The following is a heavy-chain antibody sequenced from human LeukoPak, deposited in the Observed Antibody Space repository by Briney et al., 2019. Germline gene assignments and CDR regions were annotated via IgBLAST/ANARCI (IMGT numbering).Heavy chain of an antibody. CDR2: TYYRYKWYN. V-gene: IGHV6-1*01. J-gene: IGHJ6*02. D-gene: IGHD6-13*01. Sequence: SQTLSLTCAISGVSVPCNSAAWHWISQSPWRGLGWLGMTYYRYKWYNDYAVSVKSRITINPDTSKNQFSLQLNSVTPEDTAVYYCAREDGSSWYGYYGLDVWGQGTTVTVSS. CDR3: AREDGSSWYGYYGLDV. CDR1: GVSVPCNSAA.